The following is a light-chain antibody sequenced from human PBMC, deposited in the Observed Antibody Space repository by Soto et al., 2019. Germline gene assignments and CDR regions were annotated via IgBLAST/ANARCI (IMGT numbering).Light chain of an antibody. V-gene: IGKV3-15*01. Sequence: EIVMTQSPATLSVSPGERVTLSCRARQSVGSNIAWYQQKPGQGPRLLIYGASTRAAGIPARFSGSGSGTEFTLTISSLQSEDFAVYFCQQYYRRWTFGPGTKVDIK. CDR2: GAS. CDR1: QSVGSN. J-gene: IGKJ1*01. CDR3: QQYYRRWT.